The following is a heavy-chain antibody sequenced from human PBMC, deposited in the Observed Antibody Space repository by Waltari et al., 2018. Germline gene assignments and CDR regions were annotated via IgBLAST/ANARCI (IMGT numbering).Heavy chain of an antibody. V-gene: IGHV1-2*06. CDR3: ARDFNYDFWSGYPNWFDP. CDR2: INPNSGGT. CDR1: GYTFTGYY. J-gene: IGHJ5*02. Sequence: QVQLVQSGAEVKKPGASVKVSCKASGYTFTGYYMPWVRQAPGQGLEWMGRINPNSGGTNYAQKFQGRVTMTRDTSISTAYMELSRLRSDDTAVYYCARDFNYDFWSGYPNWFDPWGQGTLVTVSS. D-gene: IGHD3-3*01.